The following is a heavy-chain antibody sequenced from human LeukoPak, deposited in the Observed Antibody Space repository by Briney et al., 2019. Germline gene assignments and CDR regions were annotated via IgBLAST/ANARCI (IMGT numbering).Heavy chain of an antibody. CDR3: ARDMSWSGWYALDY. V-gene: IGHV4-39*07. CDR1: GGSMNTVSYY. CDR2: VYSRGSI. Sequence: PSETLSLTCTVSGGSMNTVSYYWVWIRQAPEKGLEWIGSVYSRGSIYSNPSLRSRVTISLDTSTNQFSLNLSSVTVADTAVYYCARDMSWSGWYALDYWGQGTLVTVSS. D-gene: IGHD6-19*01. J-gene: IGHJ4*02.